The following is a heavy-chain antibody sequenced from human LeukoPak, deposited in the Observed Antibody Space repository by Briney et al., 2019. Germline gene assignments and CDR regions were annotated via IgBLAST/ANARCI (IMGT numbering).Heavy chain of an antibody. CDR2: IKQDGSEK. Sequence: GGSLRLSCAAPGFIFRSYWMSWVRQAPGKGLEWVANIKQDGSEKYYVDSVKGRFTNSRDNAKNSLYLQMNSPRAEDTAVYYCARALDGSGGDWGQGTLVTVSS. J-gene: IGHJ4*02. CDR1: GFIFRSYW. CDR3: ARALDGSGGD. D-gene: IGHD4-23*01. V-gene: IGHV3-7*01.